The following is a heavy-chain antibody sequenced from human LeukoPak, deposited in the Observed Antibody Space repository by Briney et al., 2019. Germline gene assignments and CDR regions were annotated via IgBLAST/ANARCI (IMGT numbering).Heavy chain of an antibody. CDR1: GGSFSGYY. Sequence: SETLSLTCAVYGGSFSGYYWSWIRQPPGKGLEWIGSIYYSGSTYYNPSLKSRVTISVDTSKNQFSLKLSSVTAADTAVYYCARAVRHWGQGTLVTVSS. CDR3: ARAVRH. CDR2: IYYSGST. V-gene: IGHV4-34*01. J-gene: IGHJ4*02.